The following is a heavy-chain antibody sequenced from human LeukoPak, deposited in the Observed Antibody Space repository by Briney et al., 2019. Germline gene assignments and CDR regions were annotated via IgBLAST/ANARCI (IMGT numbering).Heavy chain of an antibody. D-gene: IGHD3-3*01. Sequence: SETLSLTCAVYGGSFSGYYWSWIRQPPGKGLEWIGEINHSGSTNYNPSLKSRVTISVDTSKYQFSLKLSSVTAADTAVYYCARGPAVLRFLEWLFRPFDPWGQGTLVTVSS. J-gene: IGHJ5*02. V-gene: IGHV4-34*01. CDR1: GGSFSGYY. CDR2: INHSGST. CDR3: ARGPAVLRFLEWLFRPFDP.